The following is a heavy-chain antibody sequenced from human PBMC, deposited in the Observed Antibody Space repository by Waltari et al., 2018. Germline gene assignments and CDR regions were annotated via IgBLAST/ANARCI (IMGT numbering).Heavy chain of an antibody. D-gene: IGHD3-3*01. Sequence: QVQPVQSGAEVKKPGSSVRVSCKASGGTFSSYTVSWVRRAPGQGLEWMGRIIPTVGIADYAQNFQGRVTITADKSTTTVYLELSSLRSEDTAVYYCARERAYYDFWSGYPEYFQYWGQGTLVTVSS. CDR1: GGTFSSYT. J-gene: IGHJ1*01. V-gene: IGHV1-69*04. CDR2: IIPTVGIA. CDR3: ARERAYYDFWSGYPEYFQY.